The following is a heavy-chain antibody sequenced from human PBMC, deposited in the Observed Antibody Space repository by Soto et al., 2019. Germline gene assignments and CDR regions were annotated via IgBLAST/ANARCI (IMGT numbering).Heavy chain of an antibody. V-gene: IGHV4-59*01. CDR3: ARGGLYYDILTGYSWRYYFDY. D-gene: IGHD3-9*01. J-gene: IGHJ4*02. CDR1: GGSISSYY. CDR2: IYYSGST. Sequence: QVQLQESGPGLVKPSETLSLTCTVSGGSISSYYWSWIRQPPGKGLEWIGYIYYSGSTNYNPSLKSRVTISVDTSKNQVSLKLSSVTAADTAVYYCARGGLYYDILTGYSWRYYFDYWGQGTLVTVSS.